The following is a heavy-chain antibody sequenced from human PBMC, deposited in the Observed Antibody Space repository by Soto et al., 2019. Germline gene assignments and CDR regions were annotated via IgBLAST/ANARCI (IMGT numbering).Heavy chain of an antibody. J-gene: IGHJ4*02. CDR2: ISHSGST. V-gene: IGHV4-31*03. D-gene: IGHD5-18*01. CDR1: GGSISSGGYY. CDR3: AREYTYGSNFFDC. Sequence: PSETLSLTCTVSGGSISSGGYYWSWIRQHPGKGLEWIGYISHSGSTYYNPSLKSRVIISVDTSKNQFSLSLTSVTAADTAVYYCAREYTYGSNFFDCWGQGALVTVSS.